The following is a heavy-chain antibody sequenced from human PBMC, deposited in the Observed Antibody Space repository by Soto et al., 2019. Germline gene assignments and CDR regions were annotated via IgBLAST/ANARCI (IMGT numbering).Heavy chain of an antibody. CDR3: ARGQIRYDSSGYQRWNDY. Sequence: QVQLVQSGAEVKKPGASVKVSCKASGYTFTSYDINWVRQATGQGLEWMGWMNPNRGNTGYAQKFQGRVTMTRNTSISTAYMELSSLRSEDTAVYYCARGQIRYDSSGYQRWNDYWGQGTLVTVSS. CDR2: MNPNRGNT. CDR1: GYTFTSYD. D-gene: IGHD3-22*01. J-gene: IGHJ4*02. V-gene: IGHV1-8*01.